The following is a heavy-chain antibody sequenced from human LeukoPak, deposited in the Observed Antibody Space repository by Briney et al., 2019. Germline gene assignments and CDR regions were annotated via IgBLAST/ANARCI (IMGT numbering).Heavy chain of an antibody. V-gene: IGHV3-30*02. CDR1: GGTFSSYS. D-gene: IGHD5-12*01. CDR3: AKNEVWWLPDS. Sequence: SCKASGGTFSSYSINWVRQAPGKGLEWVAFIRYDGSNEYYADSVKGRFTISRDNSKNTLYLQMNSLRADDTALYYCAKNEVWWLPDSWGQGTLVTVSS. J-gene: IGHJ4*02. CDR2: IRYDGSNE.